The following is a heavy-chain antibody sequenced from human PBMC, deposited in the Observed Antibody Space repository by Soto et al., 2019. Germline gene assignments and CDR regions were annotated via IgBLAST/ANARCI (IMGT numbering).Heavy chain of an antibody. J-gene: IGHJ4*02. CDR3: TTGAPFYSSSWYYFQY. D-gene: IGHD6-13*01. CDR2: IRTKTDGGTT. CDR1: GFSFPNAW. V-gene: IGHV3-15*01. Sequence: VLSLRLACAASGFSFPNAWMTWVRQAPGKGLEWVGRIRTKTDGGTTDYAAPVKGRFTISRDDVEDTLYLQMNSLKTEDTAVYYCTTGAPFYSSSWYYFQYWGQGT.